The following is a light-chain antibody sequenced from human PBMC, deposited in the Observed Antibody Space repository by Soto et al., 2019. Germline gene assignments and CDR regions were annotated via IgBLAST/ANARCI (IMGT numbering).Light chain of an antibody. J-gene: IGKJ5*01. CDR3: QQYKSWPPIT. V-gene: IGKV3-15*01. CDR2: GAS. CDR1: QTVSSN. Sequence: EIVMTQSPATLSGSPGERATLSCRASQTVSSNLAWYQQKPGQAPRLLIYGASTRATGVPARFSGSGSGTEFTLTISSLQSEDFAIYYCQQYKSWPPITFGQGTRLEIK.